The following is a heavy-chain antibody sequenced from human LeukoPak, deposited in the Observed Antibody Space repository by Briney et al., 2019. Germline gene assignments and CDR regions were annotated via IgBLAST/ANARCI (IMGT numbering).Heavy chain of an antibody. Sequence: PGGSLRLSCAASGFTFDDYGMNWVRQGPGKGLEWVSGINWNGGSTGYADSVKGRFTISRDNAKNSLYLQMNSLGAEDTAVYYCARDPDVVVVAATDHFDYWGQGTLVTVSS. CDR2: INWNGGST. J-gene: IGHJ4*02. CDR3: ARDPDVVVVAATDHFDY. V-gene: IGHV3-20*04. CDR1: GFTFDDYG. D-gene: IGHD2-15*01.